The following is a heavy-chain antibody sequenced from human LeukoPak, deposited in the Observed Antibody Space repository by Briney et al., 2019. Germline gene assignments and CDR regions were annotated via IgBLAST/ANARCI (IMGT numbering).Heavy chain of an antibody. CDR3: ARDRPGGIDY. V-gene: IGHV3-7*01. Sequence: GGSLRLSCVASGFAFSNYWMSWVRQAPGKGLEWVANIKQDGSYEYYVDSLKGRFTISRDNAKNSLYLQINSLRVEDTAVYFCARDRPGGIDYWGQGTLVTVSS. J-gene: IGHJ4*02. CDR2: IKQDGSYE. CDR1: GFAFSNYW.